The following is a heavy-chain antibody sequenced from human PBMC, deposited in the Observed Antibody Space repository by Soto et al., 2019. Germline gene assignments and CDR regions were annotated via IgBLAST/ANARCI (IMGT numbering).Heavy chain of an antibody. Sequence: GASVKVSCKASGYTFTSYGISWVRQATGQGLEWMGWISAYNGNTNYAQKLQGGVTMTTDTSTSTAYMELRSLRSDDTAVYYCARDCTNSVCYEDYYYMDVWGKGTTVTVSS. CDR3: ARDCTNSVCYEDYYYMDV. CDR2: ISAYNGNT. D-gene: IGHD2-8*01. J-gene: IGHJ6*03. CDR1: GYTFTSYG. V-gene: IGHV1-18*01.